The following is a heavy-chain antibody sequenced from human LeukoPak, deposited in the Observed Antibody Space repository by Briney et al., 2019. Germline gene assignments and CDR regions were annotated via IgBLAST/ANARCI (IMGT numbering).Heavy chain of an antibody. D-gene: IGHD6-13*01. CDR1: GGSISSGDYY. J-gene: IGHJ6*03. CDR2: IYTSGST. CDR3: ASTKVTGYSSSWSYYYYMDV. V-gene: IGHV4-61*02. Sequence: PSQTLSLTCTVSGGSISSGDYYWSWIRQPAGKGLEWIGRIYTSGSTNYNPSLKSRVTISVDTSKNQFSLKLSSVTAADTAVYYCASTKVTGYSSSWSYYYYMDVWGKGTTVTVSS.